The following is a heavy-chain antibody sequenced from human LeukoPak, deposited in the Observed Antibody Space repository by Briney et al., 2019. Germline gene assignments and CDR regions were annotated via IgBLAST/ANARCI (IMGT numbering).Heavy chain of an antibody. Sequence: PGGSLRLSCAASGFTFSNSAMNWVRQAPGKGLEWVAVISYDGNNKYYSDSVKGRFTISRDNSKNTLYLQMNSLRAEDTAVYYCAKDPDWNYAGWFDPWGQGTLVTVSS. V-gene: IGHV3-30*18. J-gene: IGHJ5*02. CDR3: AKDPDWNYAGWFDP. CDR2: ISYDGNNK. CDR1: GFTFSNSA. D-gene: IGHD1-7*01.